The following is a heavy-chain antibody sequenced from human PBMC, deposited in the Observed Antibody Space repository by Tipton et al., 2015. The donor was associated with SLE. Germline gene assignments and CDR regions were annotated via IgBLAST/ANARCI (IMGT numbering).Heavy chain of an antibody. J-gene: IGHJ4*02. Sequence: TLSLTCTVSGGSISSHYWSWIRQPPGKGLEWIGEINHSGSTNYNPSLKSRVTISVDTSKNQFSLMLSSVTAADTAVYYCARGRWELLQDYWGQGTLVTVSS. CDR2: INHSGST. CDR3: ARGRWELLQDY. CDR1: GGSISSHY. V-gene: IGHV4-34*01. D-gene: IGHD1-26*01.